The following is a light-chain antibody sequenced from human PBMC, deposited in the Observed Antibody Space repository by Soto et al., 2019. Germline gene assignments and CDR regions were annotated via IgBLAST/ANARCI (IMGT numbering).Light chain of an antibody. Sequence: EIVLTQAPGTLSLSQGERATISCRASQRVTSNYLAWYQQKPGQAPRLLIYGASSRATGIPDRFIGSGSGADFTLTISRLEPEDFAVYCGQQYGSSPRNFGQGTKLEIK. J-gene: IGKJ2*01. CDR2: GAS. CDR3: QQYGSSPRN. V-gene: IGKV3-20*01. CDR1: QRVTSNY.